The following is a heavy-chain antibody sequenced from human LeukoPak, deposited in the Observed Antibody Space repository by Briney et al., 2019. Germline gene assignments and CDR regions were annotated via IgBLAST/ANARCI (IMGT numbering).Heavy chain of an antibody. J-gene: IGHJ4*02. CDR1: GGSITSYY. CDR3: ARRRGWKQQLVYFDY. Sequence: SETLSLTCTVSGGSITSYYWSWIRQPPGKGLEWIGYLFHSGTRRYNPSLKSRVTISADTTKNQIFLTLNSTTAADAAVYYCARRRGWKQQLVYFDYWGQGTLATVSS. D-gene: IGHD6-13*01. CDR2: LFHSGTR. V-gene: IGHV4-59*08.